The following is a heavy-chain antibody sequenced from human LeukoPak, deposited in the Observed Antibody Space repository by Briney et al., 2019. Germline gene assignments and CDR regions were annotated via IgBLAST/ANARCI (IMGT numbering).Heavy chain of an antibody. CDR1: GFTFSSYE. V-gene: IGHV3-48*03. CDR3: AREGIAAAGYYYYYYMDV. CDR2: ISSSGSTI. Sequence: GGSLRLSCAASGFTFSSYEMNWVRQAPGKGLEWVSYISSSGSTIYYADSVKGRFTISRDNAKNSLYLQMNSLRAEDTAVYYCAREGIAAAGYYYYYYMDVWGKGTTVTVSS. D-gene: IGHD6-13*01. J-gene: IGHJ6*03.